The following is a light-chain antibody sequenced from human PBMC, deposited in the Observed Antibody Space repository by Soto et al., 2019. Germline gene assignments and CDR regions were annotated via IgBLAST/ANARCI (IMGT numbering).Light chain of an antibody. Sequence: QSALTQPASVSGSPGQSLTIPCTGTSSDVGGYNYVSWYQRAPGKAPKLVIYDVGNRPSGVSNRFSGSKSANTASLTISGLQAEDEADYYCSSYRSTDSRALPYVFGTGTKLTVL. V-gene: IGLV2-14*01. J-gene: IGLJ1*01. CDR3: SSYRSTDSRALPYV. CDR1: SSDVGGYNY. CDR2: DVG.